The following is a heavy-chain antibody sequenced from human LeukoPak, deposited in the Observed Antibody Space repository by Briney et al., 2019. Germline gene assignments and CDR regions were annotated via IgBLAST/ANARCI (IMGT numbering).Heavy chain of an antibody. CDR2: IYYSGST. CDR3: ARTSSSLGAFDI. CDR1: GGSISSYY. J-gene: IGHJ3*02. Sequence: PSETLSLTCTVSGGSISSYYWSWIRQPPGKGLEWIGYIYYSGSTNYNPSLKSRVTISVDTSKNQFSLKLSSVTAADTAVYYCARTSSSLGAFDIWGQGTMVTVSS. D-gene: IGHD6-13*01. V-gene: IGHV4-59*01.